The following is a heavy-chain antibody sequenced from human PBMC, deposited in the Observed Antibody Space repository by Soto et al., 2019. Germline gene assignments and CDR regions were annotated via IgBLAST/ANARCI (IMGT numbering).Heavy chain of an antibody. V-gene: IGHV3-30*04. Sequence: QVQLVESGGGEVQPGRSLRLSCGASGFTFDSHAMHWVRQAPGKGLEWVAVISYDGKHEYFADSVRGRFTISRDNFKNMLYLQMNNLRPEDTAVYYCARCRGVMVTTIRPKFDIWGQGTLVTVSS. CDR2: ISYDGKHE. CDR3: ARCRGVMVTTIRPKFDI. CDR1: GFTFDSHA. D-gene: IGHD2-21*02. J-gene: IGHJ4*02.